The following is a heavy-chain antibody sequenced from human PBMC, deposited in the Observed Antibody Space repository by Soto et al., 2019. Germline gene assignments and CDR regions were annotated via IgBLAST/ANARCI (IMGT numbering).Heavy chain of an antibody. J-gene: IGHJ4*02. D-gene: IGHD5-12*01. CDR1: GFTFDDYT. Sequence: EVQLVESGGVVVQPGGSLRLSCAGSGFTFDDYTMHWVRQAPGKGLEWVSLIVWDGSSRKYADSVKGRFTISRDNSKTALAQQMNSVRTEDTAFYYCAKESRDGYNYFDYWGQGTRVTVSS. V-gene: IGHV3-43*01. CDR2: IVWDGSSR. CDR3: AKESRDGYNYFDY.